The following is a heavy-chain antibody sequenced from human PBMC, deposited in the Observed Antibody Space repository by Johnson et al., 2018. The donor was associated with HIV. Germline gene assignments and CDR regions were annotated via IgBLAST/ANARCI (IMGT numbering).Heavy chain of an antibody. V-gene: IGHV3-30*18. CDR2: ISYDGINK. D-gene: IGHD3-9*01. CDR1: GFTVSSNY. Sequence: QVQLVESGGGLIQPGGSLRLSCAASGFTVSSNYMSWVRQAPGKGLEWVAVISYDGINKYYADSVKGRFTISRDNAKNTLYLQMNSLRAEDTAVYYCAKDRNYDILSIWGQGTGVTVSS. J-gene: IGHJ3*02. CDR3: AKDRNYDILSI.